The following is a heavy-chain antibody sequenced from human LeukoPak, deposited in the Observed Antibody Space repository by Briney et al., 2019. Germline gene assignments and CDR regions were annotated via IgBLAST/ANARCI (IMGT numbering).Heavy chain of an antibody. CDR1: GFTVSSNY. D-gene: IGHD6-13*01. V-gene: IGHV3-66*01. J-gene: IGHJ4*02. Sequence: GGSLRLSCAASGFTVSSNYMSRVRQAPGKGLEWVSVIYSGGSTYYADSVKGRFTISRDNSKNTLYLQMNSLRAEDTAVYYCARDVSRGIAAAGDDYWGQGTLVTVSS. CDR2: IYSGGST. CDR3: ARDVSRGIAAAGDDY.